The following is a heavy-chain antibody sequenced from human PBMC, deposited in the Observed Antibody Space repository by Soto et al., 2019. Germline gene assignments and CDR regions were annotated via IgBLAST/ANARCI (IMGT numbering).Heavy chain of an antibody. CDR3: ARSGSYCSSTSCSPPLYYYYGMNV. CDR1: GYTFTGYY. D-gene: IGHD2-2*01. Sequence: ASVKVSCKASGYTFTGYYMHWVRQAPGQGLEWMGWINPNSGGTNYAQKFQGWVTMTRDTSISTAYMELSRLRSDDTAVYYCARSGSYCSSTSCSPPLYYYYGMNVWGQGTTVTVSS. J-gene: IGHJ6*02. CDR2: INPNSGGT. V-gene: IGHV1-2*04.